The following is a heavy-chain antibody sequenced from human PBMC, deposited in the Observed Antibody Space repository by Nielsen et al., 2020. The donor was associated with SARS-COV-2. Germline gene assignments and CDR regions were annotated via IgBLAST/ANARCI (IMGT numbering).Heavy chain of an antibody. V-gene: IGHV3-15*01. CDR1: GFTFSNAW. J-gene: IGHJ6*03. Sequence: GESLKISCAASGFTFSNAWMSWVRQAPGKGLEWVGRIKSKTDGGTTDYAAPVKGRFTISRDDSKNTLYLQMNSLKTEDTAVYYCTTAPVAGSYYYYYMDVWGKGTTVTVSS. D-gene: IGHD6-19*01. CDR3: TTAPVAGSYYYYYMDV. CDR2: IKSKTDGGTT.